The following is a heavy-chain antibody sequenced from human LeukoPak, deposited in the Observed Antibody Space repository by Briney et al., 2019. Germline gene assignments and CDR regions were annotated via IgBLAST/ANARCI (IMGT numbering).Heavy chain of an antibody. CDR3: AKSTFVDLWSRALDY. V-gene: IGHV3-30*18. CDR1: GFTFSSYG. J-gene: IGHJ4*02. D-gene: IGHD3-3*01. CDR2: ISYDGSNK. Sequence: PGRSLTLSCAASGFTFSSYGMHWVRQAPGKGLEWVAVISYDGSNKYYADSVKGRFTIPRDNYKNTLYLQMNGLRADGTAVYYCAKSTFVDLWSRALDYWGQRTLVSVSS.